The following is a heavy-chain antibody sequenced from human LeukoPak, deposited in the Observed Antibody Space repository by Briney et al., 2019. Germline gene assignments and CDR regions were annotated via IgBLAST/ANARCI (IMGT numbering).Heavy chain of an antibody. J-gene: IGHJ4*02. CDR2: IYYSGST. Sequence: PSETLSLTCTVSGGSLSSSSYYWGWIRQPPGKGLEWIGSIYYSGSTYYNPSLKSRVTISVDTSKNQFSLKLSSVTAADTAVYYCARQPPVLRFLEWSYYFDYWGQGTLVTVSS. V-gene: IGHV4-39*01. CDR1: GGSLSSSSYY. D-gene: IGHD3-3*01. CDR3: ARQPPVLRFLEWSYYFDY.